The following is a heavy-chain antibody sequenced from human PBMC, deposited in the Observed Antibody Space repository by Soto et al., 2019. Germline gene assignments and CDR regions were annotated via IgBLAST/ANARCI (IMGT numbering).Heavy chain of an antibody. V-gene: IGHV3-33*01. D-gene: IGHD6-19*01. J-gene: IGHJ4*02. CDR2: IWYDGSNK. CDR3: ARGGRTDIAVAQDY. CDR1: GFTFSSYG. Sequence: PGGSLRLSCAASGFTFSSYGMHWVRQAPGKGLEWVAVIWYDGSNKYYADSVKGRFTISRDNSKNTLYLQMNSLRAEDTAVYYCARGGRTDIAVAQDYWGQGTLVTVSS.